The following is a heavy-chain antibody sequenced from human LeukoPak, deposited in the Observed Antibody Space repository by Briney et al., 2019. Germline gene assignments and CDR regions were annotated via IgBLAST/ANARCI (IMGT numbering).Heavy chain of an antibody. V-gene: IGHV3-9*01. CDR2: ISWNSGNI. J-gene: IGHJ4*02. CDR1: GFTFNNYA. CDR3: ARDAIRSGIAAAGDFDY. D-gene: IGHD6-13*01. Sequence: GRSLRLSCAASGFTFNNYAMHWVRQAPGKGLGWVSGISWNSGNIGYADSMKGRFTISRDNAKNSLYLQVNSLRAEDTAVYYCARDAIRSGIAAAGDFDYWGQGTLVTVSS.